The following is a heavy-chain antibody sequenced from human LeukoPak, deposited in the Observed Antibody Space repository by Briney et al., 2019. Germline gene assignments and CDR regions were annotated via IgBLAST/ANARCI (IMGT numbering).Heavy chain of an antibody. J-gene: IGHJ5*02. V-gene: IGHV1-18*01. D-gene: IGHD3-16*01. CDR3: ARWGGDDYIWFDP. CDR2: ISAYNGNT. CDR1: GYTFTSSG. Sequence: ASVKVSCKASGYTFTSSGISWVPQAPGQGLEWMGWISAYNGNTNSAQNLQGRVTMTTDTSTSTAYMELRSLRSDDTAVYYCARWGGDDYIWFDPWGQGTLVTVSS.